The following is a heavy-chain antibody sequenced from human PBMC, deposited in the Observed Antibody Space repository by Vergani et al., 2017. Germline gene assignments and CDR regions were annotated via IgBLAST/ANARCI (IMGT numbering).Heavy chain of an antibody. D-gene: IGHD3-16*01. CDR2: IRNKANSYTT. J-gene: IGHJ4*02. CDR1: GFTFSDHY. CDR3: ARVGTGLGY. Sequence: EVQLVESGGGLVQPGGSLRLSCAASGFTFSDHYMDWVRQAPGKGLEWVGRIRNKANSYTTEYAASVKGRFTISRDDSKNSLYLQMNSLKTEDTAVYYCARVGTGLGYWGQGTLVTVSS. V-gene: IGHV3-72*01.